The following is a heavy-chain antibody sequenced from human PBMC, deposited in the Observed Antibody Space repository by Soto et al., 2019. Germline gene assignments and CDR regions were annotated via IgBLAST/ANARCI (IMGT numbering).Heavy chain of an antibody. CDR1: RYSFSSYW. D-gene: IGHD5-18*01. J-gene: IGHJ4*02. CDR2: IFPVDSDT. CDR3: AVGYSYGEYYYDY. V-gene: IGHV5-51*01. Sequence: PGESLKISCQVSRYSFSSYWIGWVRQRPGKGLEWMGVIFPVDSDTKYGPSFQGQVTISADTSISTAYLQWTSLKASDTAMYYCAVGYSYGEYYYDYWGQGTLVTVSS.